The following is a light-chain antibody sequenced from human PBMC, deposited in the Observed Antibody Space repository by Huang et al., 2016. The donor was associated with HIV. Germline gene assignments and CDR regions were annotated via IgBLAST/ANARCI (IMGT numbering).Light chain of an antibody. J-gene: IGKJ1*01. CDR3: QQYYSSPQT. CDR2: WAS. V-gene: IGKV4-1*01. CDR1: QSVYSSSTSKDY. Sequence: DITMTQSPDSLAVSLGERATLNCRSSQSVYSSSTSKDYMAWFQQKHGQPPRLLLFWASPREVGVPERFSGSGSGTHFTLTIANLEAEDAAIYYCQQYYSSPQTFGQGTRVEVK.